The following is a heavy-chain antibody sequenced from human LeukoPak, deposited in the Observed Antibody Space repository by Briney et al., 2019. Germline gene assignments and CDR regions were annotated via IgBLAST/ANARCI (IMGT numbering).Heavy chain of an antibody. CDR2: IKSKTDGGTT. CDR3: TTDTLRGYSYGYY. CDR1: AFTFRSYA. D-gene: IGHD5-18*01. Sequence: PGRSLRLSCAASAFTFRSYAMHWLRQAPRKGLEWVGRIKSKTDGGTTDYAAPVKGRFTISRDDSKNTLYLQMNSLKTEDTAVYYCTTDTLRGYSYGYYWGQGTLVTVSS. J-gene: IGHJ4*02. V-gene: IGHV3-15*01.